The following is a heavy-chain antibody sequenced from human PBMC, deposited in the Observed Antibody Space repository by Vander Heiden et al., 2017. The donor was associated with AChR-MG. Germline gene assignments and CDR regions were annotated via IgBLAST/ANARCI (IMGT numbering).Heavy chain of an antibody. Sequence: QVQLQESGPGLVTPSETLSLTCTAPGGSVSSSSYYWSWIRQPPGKGLEWIGYIYYSGSTNYNPSLKSRVTISVDTSKNQFSLKLSSVTAADTAVYYCARSLMITCGGVYGMDVWGQGTTVTVSS. D-gene: IGHD3-16*01. J-gene: IGHJ6*02. CDR1: GGSVSSSSYY. CDR3: ARSLMITCGGVYGMDV. CDR2: IYYSGST. V-gene: IGHV4-61*01.